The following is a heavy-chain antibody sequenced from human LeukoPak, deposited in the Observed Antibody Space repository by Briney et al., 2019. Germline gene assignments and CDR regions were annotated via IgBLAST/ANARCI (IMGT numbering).Heavy chain of an antibody. CDR1: GSTVSSNY. CDR3: ARALGSGITKSGHDAFDM. CDR2: IYAGGNA. J-gene: IGHJ3*02. V-gene: IGHV3-53*01. D-gene: IGHD6-19*01. Sequence: GGSLRLSCAASGSTVSSNYMTWVRQAPGKGLQWVSVIYAGGNAYYADSVKGRFTISRDNSKNTVYLQMNSLRVEDTAIYYCARALGSGITKSGHDAFDMWGQGTMVTVSS.